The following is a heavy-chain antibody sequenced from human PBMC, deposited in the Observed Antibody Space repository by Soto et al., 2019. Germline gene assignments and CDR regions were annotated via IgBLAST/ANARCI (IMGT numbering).Heavy chain of an antibody. CDR2: ISSSSSYI. V-gene: IGHV3-21*04. J-gene: IGHJ4*02. Sequence: GGSLRLSCAASGFTFSSYSMNWVRQAPGKGLGWVSSISSSSSYIYYADSVKGRFTISRDNSKNTLYLQMNSLRSEDTAVYYCARDIAAAGTDFDYWGQGTLVT. D-gene: IGHD6-13*01. CDR1: GFTFSSYS. CDR3: ARDIAAAGTDFDY.